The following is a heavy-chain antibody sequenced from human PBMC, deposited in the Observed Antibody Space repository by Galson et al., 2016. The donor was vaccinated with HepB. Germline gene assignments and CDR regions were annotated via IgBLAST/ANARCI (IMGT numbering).Heavy chain of an antibody. CDR3: ARHRTYGDSPAAFEI. V-gene: IGHV4-39*01. CDR2: IYYSGNT. CDR1: GASLNRNAYY. D-gene: IGHD2-21*02. Sequence: EPLSLTCTVSGASLNRNAYYWDWIRQPPGKGLEWIGTIYYSGNTYYNPSLKSRVTISVDTSKNQFSLELSSVTAADTAVYYCARHRTYGDSPAAFEIWGQGTMVTVSS. J-gene: IGHJ3*02.